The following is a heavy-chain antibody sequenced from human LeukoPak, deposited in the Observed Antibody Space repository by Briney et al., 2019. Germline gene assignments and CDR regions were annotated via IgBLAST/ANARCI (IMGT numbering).Heavy chain of an antibody. V-gene: IGHV1-46*01. J-gene: IGHJ5*02. CDR2: INPSGGST. D-gene: IGHD3-3*01. CDR1: GYTFTSYY. CDR3: ARGEGRITIFGVTSNWFDP. Sequence: ASVKVSCKASGYTFTSYYMHWVRQAPGQGLEWMGIINPSGGSTSYAQKFQGRVTMTRDMSTSTVYMELSNLRSEDTAVYYCARGEGRITIFGVTSNWFDPWGQGTLVTVSS.